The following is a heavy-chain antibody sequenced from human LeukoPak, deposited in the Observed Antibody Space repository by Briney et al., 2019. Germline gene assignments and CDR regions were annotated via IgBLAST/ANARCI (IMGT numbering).Heavy chain of an antibody. CDR3: AKGTYYANGAFDI. D-gene: IGHD1-26*01. CDR1: GFTFSSYS. J-gene: IGHJ3*02. CDR2: ISSSSSTI. Sequence: GGSLRLSCAASGFTFSSYSMNWVRQAPGKGLEWVSYISSSSSTIYYADSVKGRFTISRDNAKNSLYLQMSSLRAEDTAVYYCAKGTYYANGAFDIWGQGTMVTVSS. V-gene: IGHV3-48*01.